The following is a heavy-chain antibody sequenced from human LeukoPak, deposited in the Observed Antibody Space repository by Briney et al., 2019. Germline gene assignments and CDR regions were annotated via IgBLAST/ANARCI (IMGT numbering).Heavy chain of an antibody. V-gene: IGHV5-51*01. CDR3: ARLRWALNYYYGMDV. D-gene: IGHD4-23*01. CDR1: GYSFTSYG. Sequence: GESLKISSKASGYSFTSYGIGWVRQMPRKGLEWMGIIYPGGSDTRYSPSFQGQVTISADQSISTAYLQWSSLKASDTAMYHCARLRWALNYYYGMDVWGQGTTVTVSS. J-gene: IGHJ6*02. CDR2: IYPGGSDT.